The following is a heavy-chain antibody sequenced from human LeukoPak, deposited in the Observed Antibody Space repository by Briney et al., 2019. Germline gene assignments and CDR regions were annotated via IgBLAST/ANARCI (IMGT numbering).Heavy chain of an antibody. CDR2: ISSSSSYI. CDR3: ARDSGIAVAAE. J-gene: IGHJ4*02. CDR1: GFTFSSYS. V-gene: IGHV3-21*01. D-gene: IGHD6-19*01. Sequence: GGSLRLSCAAFGFTFSSYSMNWVRQAPGKGLEWVSSISSSSSYIYYADSVKGRFTISRDNAKNSLYLQMNSLRAEDTAVYYCARDSGIAVAAEWGQGTLVTVSS.